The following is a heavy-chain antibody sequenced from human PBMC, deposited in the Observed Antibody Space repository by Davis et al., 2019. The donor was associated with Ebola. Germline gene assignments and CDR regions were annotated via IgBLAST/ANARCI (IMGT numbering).Heavy chain of an antibody. CDR2: ASVTGHI. CDR3: TRDSGLGGDYNDF. V-gene: IGHV3-53*05. Sequence: GGSLRLSCAATGFSVNERYMGWVRQAPGRGLEWVTTASVTGHIYYAESVKGRFIIPKDAAKNTLNLLMNNLRSEDTAIYFCTRDSGLGGDYNDFWGQGTHVTVTT. CDR1: GFSVNERY. D-gene: IGHD3-10*01. J-gene: IGHJ4*02.